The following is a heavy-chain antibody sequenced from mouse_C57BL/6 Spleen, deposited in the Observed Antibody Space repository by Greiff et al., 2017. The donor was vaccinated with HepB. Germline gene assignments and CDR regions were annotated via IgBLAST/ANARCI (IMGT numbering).Heavy chain of an antibody. J-gene: IGHJ4*01. CDR1: GYTFTSYW. CDR3: ARGGGKNYYAMDY. Sequence: QVQLQQPGAELVKPGASVKMSCKASGYTFTSYWITWVKQRPGQGLEWIGDIYPGSGSTNYNEKFKSKATLTVDTSSSTAYMQLSSLTSEDSAVYYCARGGGKNYYAMDYWGQGTSVTVSS. CDR2: IYPGSGST. V-gene: IGHV1-55*01.